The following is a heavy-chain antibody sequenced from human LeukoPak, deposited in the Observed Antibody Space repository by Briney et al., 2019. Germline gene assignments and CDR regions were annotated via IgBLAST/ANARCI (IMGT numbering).Heavy chain of an antibody. CDR1: GFTVSSNY. CDR3: ANAGDGSNYFGY. Sequence: GGSLRLSCAASGFTVSSNYMSWVRQAPGKGLEWVSAISGSGGSTYYADSVKGRFTISRDNSKNTLYLQMNSLRAEDTAVYYCANAGDGSNYFGYWGQGTLVTVSS. D-gene: IGHD5-24*01. J-gene: IGHJ4*02. CDR2: ISGSGGST. V-gene: IGHV3-23*01.